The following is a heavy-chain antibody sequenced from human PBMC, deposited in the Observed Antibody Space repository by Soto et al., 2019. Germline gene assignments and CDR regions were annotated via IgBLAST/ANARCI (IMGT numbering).Heavy chain of an antibody. D-gene: IGHD2-15*01. CDR2: IRSKANSYAP. J-gene: IGHJ3*02. V-gene: IGHV3-73*01. Sequence: EVQLVESGGGLVQPGGSLKLSCAASGFTFSGSAMHWVRQASGKGLEWVGRIRSKANSYAPVYAASVKGRFTISRDDSKNTAYLQMNSLKTEDTAVYYCTRRIPGGGSSDAFDIWGQGTMVTVSS. CDR3: TRRIPGGGSSDAFDI. CDR1: GFTFSGSA.